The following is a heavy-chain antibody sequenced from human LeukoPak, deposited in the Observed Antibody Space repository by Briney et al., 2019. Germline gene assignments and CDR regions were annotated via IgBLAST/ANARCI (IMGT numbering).Heavy chain of an antibody. CDR2: IFYSGST. D-gene: IGHD3-3*01. J-gene: IGHJ4*02. Sequence: PSETLSLTCTVSGGSITTYYWSWIRQPPGKGLEWIGFIFYSGSTNYNPSLKSRATISLNTSKTQFSLKLSSVTAADTAVYYCARGTFWSGYYHDYWGQGTLVTVSS. CDR3: ARGTFWSGYYHDY. CDR1: GGSITTYY. V-gene: IGHV4-59*01.